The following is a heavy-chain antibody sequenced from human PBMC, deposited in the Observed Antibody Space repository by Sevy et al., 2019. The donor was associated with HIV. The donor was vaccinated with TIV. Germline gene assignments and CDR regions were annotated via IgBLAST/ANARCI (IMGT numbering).Heavy chain of an antibody. CDR1: GFNFNIYS. V-gene: IGHV3-23*01. J-gene: IGHJ4*02. Sequence: GGSLRLSCVASGFNFNIYSFSWVRQTPGKGLEWVSTLSFGCGKINYADSVKGRFTISRDDSKNTLYLEMNGLRVEDTAIYYCAREGCSKPHDYWGQGTLVTVSS. D-gene: IGHD3-10*02. CDR2: LSFGCGKI. CDR3: AREGCSKPHDY.